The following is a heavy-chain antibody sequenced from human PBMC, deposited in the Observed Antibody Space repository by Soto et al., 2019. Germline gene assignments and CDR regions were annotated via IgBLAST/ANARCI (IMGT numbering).Heavy chain of an antibody. CDR1: GGTFSSYA. CDR3: ARDSKKRATYYDFWSGYYTGYYYGMDV. CDR2: IIPIFGTA. J-gene: IGHJ6*02. Sequence: SVKVSCKASGGTFSSYAISWVRQAPGQGLEWMGGIIPIFGTANYAQKFQGRVTITADESTSTAYMELSSLRSEDTAVYYCARDSKKRATYYDFWSGYYTGYYYGMDVWGQGTTVTV. D-gene: IGHD3-3*01. V-gene: IGHV1-69*13.